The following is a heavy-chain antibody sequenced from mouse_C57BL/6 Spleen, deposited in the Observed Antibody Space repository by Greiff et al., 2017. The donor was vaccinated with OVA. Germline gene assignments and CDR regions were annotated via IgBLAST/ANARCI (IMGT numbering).Heavy chain of an antibody. Sequence: EVMLVESEGGLVQPGSSMKLSCTASGFTFSDYYMAWVRQVPEKGLEWVANINYDGSSTYYLDSLKSRFIISRDNAKNILYLQMSSLKSEDTATYYCARETDYGFDYWGQGTTLTVSS. V-gene: IGHV5-16*01. CDR1: GFTFSDYY. CDR3: ARETDYGFDY. CDR2: INYDGSST. D-gene: IGHD1-1*01. J-gene: IGHJ2*01.